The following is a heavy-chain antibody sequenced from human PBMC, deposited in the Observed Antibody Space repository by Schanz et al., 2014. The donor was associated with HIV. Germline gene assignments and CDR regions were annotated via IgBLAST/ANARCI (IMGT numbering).Heavy chain of an antibody. Sequence: EVQLLESRGGLVKPGGSLRLSCVTSGFSFSDAWMSWVRQAPGKGLEWVSGIGGSGGNTNYADSVKGRFTISRDNSKNTLYLQMNSLRAEDTAVYYCARNGRSYYDYHGMDVWGQGTTVTVSS. J-gene: IGHJ6*02. CDR2: IGGSGGNT. CDR3: ARNGRSYYDYHGMDV. CDR1: GFSFSDAW. V-gene: IGHV3-23*01. D-gene: IGHD2-8*01.